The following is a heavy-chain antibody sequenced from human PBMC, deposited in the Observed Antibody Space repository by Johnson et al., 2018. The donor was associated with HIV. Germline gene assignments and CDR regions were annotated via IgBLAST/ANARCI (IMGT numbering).Heavy chain of an antibody. J-gene: IGHJ1*01. CDR1: GFTFSSYA. Sequence: MMLVESGGGVVQPGRSLRLSCAASGFTFSSYAMHWVRQATGKGLEWVSAIGTAGDTYYPGSVKGRFTISRDNSKNTLYLQMNSLRAEDTAVYYCARDGGNDYGDYVGGGALGLRWAMWG. V-gene: IGHV3-13*01. D-gene: IGHD4-17*01. CDR2: IGTAGDT. CDR3: ARDGGNDYGDYVGGGALGLRWAM.